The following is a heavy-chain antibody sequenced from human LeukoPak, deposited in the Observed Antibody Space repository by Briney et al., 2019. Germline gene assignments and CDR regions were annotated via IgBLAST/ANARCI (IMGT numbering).Heavy chain of an antibody. CDR2: IIPILGLA. Sequence: SVKVSCKASGGTFSNYAINWVRQAPGQGLEWMGRIIPILGLANYAQKFQGRVTITADKSTSTAYMELSSLRSEDTAVYYCARGGDGYNFWFDPWGQGTLVTVSS. D-gene: IGHD5-24*01. CDR3: ARGGDGYNFWFDP. J-gene: IGHJ5*02. V-gene: IGHV1-69*04. CDR1: GGTFSNYA.